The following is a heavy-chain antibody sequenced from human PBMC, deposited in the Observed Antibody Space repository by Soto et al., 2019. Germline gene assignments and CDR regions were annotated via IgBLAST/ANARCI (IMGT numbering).Heavy chain of an antibody. D-gene: IGHD2-8*01. V-gene: IGHV4-39*01. CDR2: IYYSGNT. CDR1: GGSMSSSSYY. J-gene: IGHJ4*02. Sequence: QLQLQESGPGLVKPSETLSLTCIVSGGSMSSSSYYWGWIRQPPGKGLEWIGNIYYSGNTYYNPSLKRRIPTSADQSRNQFSLRLSSVTAADSAVYYCARSHGAVNGVIFDYWGQGTLVTVSS. CDR3: ARSHGAVNGVIFDY.